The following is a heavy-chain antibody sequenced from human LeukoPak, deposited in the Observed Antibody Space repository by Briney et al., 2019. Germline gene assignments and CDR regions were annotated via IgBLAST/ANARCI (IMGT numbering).Heavy chain of an antibody. D-gene: IGHD2-21*01. V-gene: IGHV3-7*01. CDR2: IKQDGSEK. Sequence: PGGSLRLSCAASGFTINNYWMSWVRQAPGKGLEWVANIKQDGSEKYYVDSVKGRFTISRDNAKNSLYLQMNSLRAEDTAVYYCAREEGDETIDYWGQGTLVTVSS. CDR1: GFTINNYW. CDR3: AREEGDETIDY. J-gene: IGHJ4*02.